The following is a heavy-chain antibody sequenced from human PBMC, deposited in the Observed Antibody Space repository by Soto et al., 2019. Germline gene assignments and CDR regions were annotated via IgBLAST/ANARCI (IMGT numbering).Heavy chain of an antibody. J-gene: IGHJ4*02. D-gene: IGHD5-18*01. V-gene: IGHV4-31*03. Sequence: QVQLQESGPGLVKPSQTLSLTCTVSGGSIRSGGYYWSWIRQHPGKGLEWIGYINYSGSTYYNPSLKSRVTLSVDTSKNQFSLKLSSVTAADTAVYYCARALVDTAMVTFDYWGQGTLVTVSS. CDR2: INYSGST. CDR3: ARALVDTAMVTFDY. CDR1: GGSIRSGGYY.